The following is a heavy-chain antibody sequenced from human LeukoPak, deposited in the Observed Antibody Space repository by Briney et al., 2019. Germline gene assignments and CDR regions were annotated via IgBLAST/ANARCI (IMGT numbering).Heavy chain of an antibody. CDR2: ISGSGGST. V-gene: IGHV3-23*01. CDR3: AKGGYSYGYVHYYYGMDV. D-gene: IGHD5-18*01. Sequence: GGSLRLSCAASGFIFSSYVMNWVRQAPGKGLEWVSAISGSGGSTYYADSVKGRFTISRDNSKNTLYLQMNSLRAEDTAVYYCAKGGYSYGYVHYYYGMDVWGQGTTVTVSS. J-gene: IGHJ6*02. CDR1: GFIFSSYV.